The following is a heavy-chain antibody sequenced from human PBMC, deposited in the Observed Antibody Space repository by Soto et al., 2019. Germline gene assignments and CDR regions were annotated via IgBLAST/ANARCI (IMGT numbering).Heavy chain of an antibody. CDR1: GFTFSSYE. Sequence: GWSLRLSCAASGFTFSSYEMNWVRQAPGKGLEWVSYIRSSGTTIYYADSVKGRFTISRDNAKNSLYLQMNSLTVEDTAVYYCAGGLWGGNLVTSPFEYWGQGALVTVSS. D-gene: IGHD3-3*01. V-gene: IGHV3-48*03. J-gene: IGHJ4*02. CDR3: AGGLWGGNLVTSPFEY. CDR2: IRSSGTTI.